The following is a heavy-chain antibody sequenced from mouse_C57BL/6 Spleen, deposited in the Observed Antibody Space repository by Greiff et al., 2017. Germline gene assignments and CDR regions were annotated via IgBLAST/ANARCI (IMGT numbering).Heavy chain of an antibody. Sequence: VQLQQSGPELVKPGASVKISCKASGYAFSSSWMNWVKQRPGKGLEWIGRIYPGDGDTNYNGKFKGKATLTADKSSSTAYMQLSSLTSEDSAVYFCANGMGMDYWGQGTSVTVSS. CDR2: IYPGDGDT. V-gene: IGHV1-82*01. CDR1: GYAFSSSW. J-gene: IGHJ4*01. D-gene: IGHD2-3*01. CDR3: ANGMGMDY.